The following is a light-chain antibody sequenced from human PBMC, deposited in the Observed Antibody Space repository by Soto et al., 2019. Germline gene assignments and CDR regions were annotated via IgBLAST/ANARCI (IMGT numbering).Light chain of an antibody. CDR1: KSFSRSY. J-gene: IGKJ1*01. V-gene: IGKV3-20*01. CDR2: GAS. Sequence: EVVLKQSPATLSSSPGERATLSCRASKSFSRSYLAWYQQKPGQAPRLLIYGASNRATGIPDRFSGSGSGTDFTLTISRLEPEDFAVYYCQQYGSSGTFGQGTKVDI. CDR3: QQYGSSGT.